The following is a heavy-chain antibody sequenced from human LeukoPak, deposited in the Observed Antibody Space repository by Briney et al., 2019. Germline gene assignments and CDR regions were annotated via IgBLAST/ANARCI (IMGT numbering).Heavy chain of an antibody. J-gene: IGHJ5*02. Sequence: SETLSLTCTVSGGSISSYYWSWIRQPAGKGLEWIGRIYTSGSINYNPSLKSRVTMSVDTSKNQFSLKLSSVTAADTAVYYCARDVLPRMRSSWSSINWFDPWGQGTLVTVSS. CDR3: ARDVLPRMRSSWSSINWFDP. D-gene: IGHD6-13*01. CDR1: GGSISSYY. V-gene: IGHV4-4*07. CDR2: IYTSGSI.